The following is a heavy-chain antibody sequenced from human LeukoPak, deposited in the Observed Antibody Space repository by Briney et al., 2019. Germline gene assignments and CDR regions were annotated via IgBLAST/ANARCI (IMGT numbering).Heavy chain of an antibody. V-gene: IGHV1-46*01. Sequence: ASVKVSCKASGYTFTSNYLHWVRQAPGQGLEWMAIINPSGGSTTYAQKFQGRVTMTRDTSTGTVYMELSSLRSGDTAVYYCARQIAVAGPLVYFDYWGQGTLVTVSS. J-gene: IGHJ4*02. CDR1: GYTFTSNY. CDR2: INPSGGST. D-gene: IGHD6-13*01. CDR3: ARQIAVAGPLVYFDY.